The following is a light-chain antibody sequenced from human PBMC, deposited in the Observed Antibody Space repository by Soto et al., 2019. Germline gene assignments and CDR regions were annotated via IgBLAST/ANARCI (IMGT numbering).Light chain of an antibody. Sequence: DIQMTQSPSSLFASVGDRVTITCRASQGIRNNLGWYQQKPGKAPKRLIYGTSNLQYGAPSRFSGSGSGTEFTLTISSLQPDDFATYYCQHYNSYSEAFGQGTKVELK. CDR2: GTS. V-gene: IGKV1-17*01. CDR3: QHYNSYSEA. J-gene: IGKJ1*01. CDR1: QGIRNN.